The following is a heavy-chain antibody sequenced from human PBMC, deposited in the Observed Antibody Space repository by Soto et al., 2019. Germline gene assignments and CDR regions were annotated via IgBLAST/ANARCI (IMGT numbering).Heavy chain of an antibody. D-gene: IGHD2-2*01. CDR2: ISKSDYT. Sequence: GGSLRLSCTVSGFAFNNYGIDWVRQAPGKGLEWVSSISKSDYTYYSDSVKGRFAISRDNAKSSVSLQMNTLRVEDTAVYYCAREDSIIIPAVSDFWGQGTLVTVSS. V-gene: IGHV3-21*01. CDR1: GFAFNNYG. J-gene: IGHJ4*02. CDR3: AREDSIIIPAVSDF.